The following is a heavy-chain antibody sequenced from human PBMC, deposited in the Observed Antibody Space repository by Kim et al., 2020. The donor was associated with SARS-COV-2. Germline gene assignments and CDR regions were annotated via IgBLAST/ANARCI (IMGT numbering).Heavy chain of an antibody. D-gene: IGHD6-19*01. J-gene: IGHJ4*02. V-gene: IGHV3-30*02. Sequence: YYADSVKGRFTISRDNSKNTLYLQMNSLRAEDTAVYYCAKTGIAVAAFDYWGQGTLVTVSS. CDR3: AKTGIAVAAFDY.